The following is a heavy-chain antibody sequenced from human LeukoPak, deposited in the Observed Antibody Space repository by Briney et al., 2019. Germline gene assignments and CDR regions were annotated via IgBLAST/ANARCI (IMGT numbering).Heavy chain of an antibody. CDR3: ASGSGSYRTPYYYMDV. CDR1: GFTVSSNY. CDR2: IYSGGST. J-gene: IGHJ6*03. D-gene: IGHD3-10*01. V-gene: IGHV3-53*01. Sequence: GGSLRLSRAASGFTVSSNYMSWVRQAPGKGLEWVSVIYSGGSTYYADSVKGRFTISRDNSKNTLYLQMNSLRAEDTAVYYCASGSGSYRTPYYYMDVWGTGTTVTVSS.